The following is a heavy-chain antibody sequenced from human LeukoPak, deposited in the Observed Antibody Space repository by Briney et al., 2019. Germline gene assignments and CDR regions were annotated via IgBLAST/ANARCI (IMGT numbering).Heavy chain of an antibody. J-gene: IGHJ5*02. D-gene: IGHD3-3*01. CDR1: GYTFTGYY. CDR3: ARGNPSYYDFWSGYDTNWFDP. Sequence: ASVKVSCKASGYTFTGYYMHWVRQAPGQGLEWMGWINPNSGGTNYAQKFQGRVTMTRDTSISTAYMKLSRLRSDDTAVYYCARGNPSYYDFWSGYDTNWFDPWGQGTLVTVSS. CDR2: INPNSGGT. V-gene: IGHV1-2*02.